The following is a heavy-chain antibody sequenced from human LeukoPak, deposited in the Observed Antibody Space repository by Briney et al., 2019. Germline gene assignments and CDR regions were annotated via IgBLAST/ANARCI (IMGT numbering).Heavy chain of an antibody. J-gene: IGHJ4*02. CDR2: IYYSGST. V-gene: IGHV4-59*01. CDR1: GGSISSYY. Sequence: PSETLSLTCTVSGGSISSYYWSWIRQPPGKGLEWIGYIYYSGSTNYNPSLKSRVTISVDTSKNQFSLKLSSVTAADTAVYYCARGPDYYGSGSYYRLDYWGQGTLVTVSS. CDR3: ARGPDYYGSGSYYRLDY. D-gene: IGHD3-10*01.